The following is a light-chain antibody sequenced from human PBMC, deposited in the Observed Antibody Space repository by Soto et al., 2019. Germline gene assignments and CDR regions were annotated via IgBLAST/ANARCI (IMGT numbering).Light chain of an antibody. CDR1: QSVPSY. V-gene: IGKV3-11*01. CDR3: QQRTAWPRNT. CDR2: DIS. J-gene: IGKJ2*01. Sequence: EIVLTQFPATLSLSPGDRATLSCRASQSVPSYLAWYQQKPGQAPRLLVYDISNRATGIPARFTGSGSGTDSTLPFSSLEPEDSAVYYCQQRTAWPRNTFGQGTKLQI.